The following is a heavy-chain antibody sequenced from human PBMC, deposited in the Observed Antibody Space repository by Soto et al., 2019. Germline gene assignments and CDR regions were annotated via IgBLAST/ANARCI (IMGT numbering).Heavy chain of an antibody. Sequence: QVQLVQSGAEMKKPGASVKVSCKASGYTFTNYGVSWVRQAPGQGLVWMGWVGAYNGNAHVGPYYAHNVKGRVTMTTDTSTSTAYMELRSRRSGDTAVYYCARDYNCSGGNCDDTLEIWGQGNTVTAPS. CDR3: ARDYNCSGGNCDDTLEI. CDR1: GYTFTNYG. J-gene: IGHJ3*02. D-gene: IGHD2-15*01. V-gene: IGHV1-18*01. CDR2: VGAYNGNAHVGP.